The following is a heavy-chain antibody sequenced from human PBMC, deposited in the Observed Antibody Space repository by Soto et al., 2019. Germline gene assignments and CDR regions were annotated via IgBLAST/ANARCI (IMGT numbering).Heavy chain of an antibody. D-gene: IGHD2-8*01. V-gene: IGHV1-18*04. J-gene: IGHJ6*01. Sequence: ASVKVSCKASGYTFTSYGISWVRQAPGQGLEWMGWISAYNGNTNYAQKLQGRVTMTTDTPTSTAYMELRSLRYDDTAEYYCARDVYDTGNHALKTFDHLYGRDVWGQGTTDTVSS. CDR3: ARDVYDTGNHALKTFDHLYGRDV. CDR2: ISAYNGNT. CDR1: GYTFTSYG.